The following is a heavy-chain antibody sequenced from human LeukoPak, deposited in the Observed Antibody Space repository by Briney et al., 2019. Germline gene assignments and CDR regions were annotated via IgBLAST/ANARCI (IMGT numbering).Heavy chain of an antibody. CDR2: ISYDGSNK. V-gene: IGHV3-30*04. J-gene: IGHJ3*02. Sequence: PGGSLRLSCAASGFTFSSYAMHWVRQAPSKGLEWVAVISYDGSNKYYADSVKGRFTISRDNSKNTLYLQMNSLRAEDTAVYYCAREVRAHAFDIWGQGTMVTVSS. CDR3: AREVRAHAFDI. CDR1: GFTFSSYA. D-gene: IGHD4-11*01.